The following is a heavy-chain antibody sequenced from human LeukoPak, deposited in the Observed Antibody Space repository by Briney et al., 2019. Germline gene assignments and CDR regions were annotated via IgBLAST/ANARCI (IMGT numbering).Heavy chain of an antibody. D-gene: IGHD3-22*01. J-gene: IGHJ5*02. Sequence: ASVKVSCKASGGTFSSYAISWVRQAPGQGLEWMGRIIPILGVANYAQKFQGRVTITADKSTSTAYMELSSLRSEDTAVYYCARERRSTYNYYDSSGYPNWFDPWGQGTLVTVSS. V-gene: IGHV1-69*04. CDR1: GGTFSSYA. CDR3: ARERRSTYNYYDSSGYPNWFDP. CDR2: IIPILGVA.